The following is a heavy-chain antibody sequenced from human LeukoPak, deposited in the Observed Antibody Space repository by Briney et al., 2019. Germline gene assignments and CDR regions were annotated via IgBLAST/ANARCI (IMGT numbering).Heavy chain of an antibody. D-gene: IGHD1-26*01. CDR3: ARHDGGELLGVGY. V-gene: IGHV4-39*01. J-gene: IGHJ4*02. CDR1: GGSISSSSYY. CDR2: IYYSGST. Sequence: PSETLSLTCTVSGGSISSSSYYWGWIRQPPGKGLEWIGSIYYSGSTYYNPSLKSRVTISVDTSKNQFSLKLSSVTAADTAVYYCARHDGGELLGVGYWGQGTLVTVSS.